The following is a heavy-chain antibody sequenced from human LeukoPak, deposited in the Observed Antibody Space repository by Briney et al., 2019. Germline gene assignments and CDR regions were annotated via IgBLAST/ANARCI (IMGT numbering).Heavy chain of an antibody. CDR2: IYHSGST. CDR1: GGSISSGGYS. J-gene: IGHJ6*02. CDR3: ARPTRTTHRLRYFDWSPYYYGMDV. D-gene: IGHD3-9*01. V-gene: IGHV4-30-2*01. Sequence: NPSQTLSLTCAVSGGSISSGGYSWSWIRQPPGKGLEWIGYIYHSGSTYYNPSLKSRVTISVDRSKNQFSLKLSSVTAADTAVYYCARPTRTTHRLRYFDWSPYYYGMDVWGQGTTVTVSS.